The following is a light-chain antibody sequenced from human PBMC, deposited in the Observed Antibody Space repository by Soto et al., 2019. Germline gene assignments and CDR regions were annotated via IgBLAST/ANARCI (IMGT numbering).Light chain of an antibody. Sequence: EVVLTQSPGTLSLSPGERGTLSCRASQSVSSSHVAWYQQRPGQAPRLLIYTASSRATGIPERFSGSGSGTDFILTISRLEPEDFAVYYCQHYGVSLRTFGQGTKVEIK. CDR1: QSVSSSH. CDR2: TAS. J-gene: IGKJ1*01. CDR3: QHYGVSLRT. V-gene: IGKV3-20*01.